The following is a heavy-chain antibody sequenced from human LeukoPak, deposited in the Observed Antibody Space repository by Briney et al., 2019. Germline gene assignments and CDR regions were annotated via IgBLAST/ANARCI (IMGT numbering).Heavy chain of an antibody. CDR3: AKDQKWNYYDSSAYLAGLDY. Sequence: PGRSLRLSCEASGFTLSSYGMHWVRQAPGKGLEWVAVLSYDGSNKYYADSVKGRFTISRDNSKNTLYLQMNSLRAEDTAVYYCAKDQKWNYYDSSAYLAGLDYWGQGTLVTVSS. D-gene: IGHD3-22*01. J-gene: IGHJ4*02. CDR1: GFTLSSYG. CDR2: LSYDGSNK. V-gene: IGHV3-30*18.